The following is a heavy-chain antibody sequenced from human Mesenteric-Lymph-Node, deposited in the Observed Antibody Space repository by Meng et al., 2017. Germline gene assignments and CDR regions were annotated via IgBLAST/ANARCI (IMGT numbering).Heavy chain of an antibody. Sequence: GESLKISCAASGFTFSSYAMHWVRQAPGKGLEWVAVIWYDGSNKYYADSVKGRFTISRDNSKNTLYLQMNSLRAEDTAVYYCARDATRGGDFDYWGHGTLVTVSS. CDR2: IWYDGSNK. CDR1: GFTFSSYA. D-gene: IGHD4-17*01. CDR3: ARDATRGGDFDY. J-gene: IGHJ4*01. V-gene: IGHV3-33*08.